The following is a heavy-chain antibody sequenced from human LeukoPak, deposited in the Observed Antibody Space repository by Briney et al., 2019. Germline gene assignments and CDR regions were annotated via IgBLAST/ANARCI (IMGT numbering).Heavy chain of an antibody. D-gene: IGHD6-19*01. CDR1: GFTFSSYAM. J-gene: IGHJ4*02. Sequence: GSLRLSCAASGFTFSSYAMSWVRQPPGKGLEWIGEIYHSGSTNYNPSLKSRVTISVDKSKNQFSLKLSSVTAADTAVYYWAGGGGGSGWYTDWGQGTLVTVSS. V-gene: IGHV4-4*02. CDR3: AGGGGGSGWYTD. CDR2: IYHSGST.